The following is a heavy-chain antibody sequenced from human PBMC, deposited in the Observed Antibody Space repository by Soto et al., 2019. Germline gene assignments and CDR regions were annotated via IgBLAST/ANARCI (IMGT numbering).Heavy chain of an antibody. CDR1: GGSVSGAGYS. V-gene: IGHV4-30-2*01. CDR2: IYHSGTT. D-gene: IGHD3-10*01. Sequence: PSETLSLTCDVSGGSVSGAGYSLSWIRQPPGGGLGWIGYIYHSGTTLYNPSLKTRLTMSLDRSNNRFSLTLNSMTAADTAVYYCARAQFYSGSGNYYTLMFEPWGQGTQVTVSS. CDR3: ARAQFYSGSGNYYTLMFEP. J-gene: IGHJ5*02.